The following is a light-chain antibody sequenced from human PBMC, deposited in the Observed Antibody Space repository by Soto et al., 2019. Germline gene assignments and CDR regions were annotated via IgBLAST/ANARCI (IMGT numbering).Light chain of an antibody. CDR2: GAS. V-gene: IGKV1-9*01. CDR3: QQLNTYPFT. J-gene: IGKJ3*01. Sequence: DIQLTQSPSFLSASVGDRVTITCRASRGIINYLAWYQQKPGKAPNLLIYGASTLQSGVPSRFSGSGSATDFTLTINSLQPEAFATYYCQQLNTYPFTFRPGTKVDI. CDR1: RGIINY.